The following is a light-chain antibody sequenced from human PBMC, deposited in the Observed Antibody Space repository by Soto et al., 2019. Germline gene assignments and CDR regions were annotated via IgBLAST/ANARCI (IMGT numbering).Light chain of an antibody. J-gene: IGKJ1*01. CDR1: QTISSW. V-gene: IGKV1-5*03. Sequence: DIQMTQSPSTLSGSVGDRVTIPCRASQTISSWLAWYQQKPGKAPQLLIYKASTLKSGSPSRFSGSGSGTEFTLMISSLRPEDVATYYCQQAKSFPWTLAKGTKVDIK. CDR3: QQAKSFPWT. CDR2: KAS.